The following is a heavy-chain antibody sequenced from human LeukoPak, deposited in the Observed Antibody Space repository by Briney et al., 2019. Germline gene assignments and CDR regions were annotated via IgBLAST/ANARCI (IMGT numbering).Heavy chain of an antibody. Sequence: PGRSLRLSCAASGFTFSSYAMHWVRQAPGKGLEWVAVISYDGSNKYYADSVKGRFTIPRDNSKNTLYLQMNSLRAEDTAVYYCARSLGTGIVGAIRYYGMDVWGQGTTVTVSS. CDR3: ARSLGTGIVGAIRYYGMDV. D-gene: IGHD1-26*01. J-gene: IGHJ6*02. CDR1: GFTFSSYA. V-gene: IGHV3-30-3*01. CDR2: ISYDGSNK.